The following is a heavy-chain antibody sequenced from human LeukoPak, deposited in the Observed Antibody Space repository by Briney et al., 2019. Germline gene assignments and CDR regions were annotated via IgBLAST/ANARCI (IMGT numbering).Heavy chain of an antibody. Sequence: PGGSLRLSCAASGFTFSSYGMHWVRQAPGKGLEWVAVIWYDGSNKYYADSVKGRFTISRDNSKNTLYLQMNSLRAEDTAVYYCARDPFTIRVDYYFDYWGQGTLVTVSS. CDR3: ARDPFTIRVDYYFDY. CDR2: IWYDGSNK. D-gene: IGHD3-9*01. J-gene: IGHJ4*02. V-gene: IGHV3-33*01. CDR1: GFTFSSYG.